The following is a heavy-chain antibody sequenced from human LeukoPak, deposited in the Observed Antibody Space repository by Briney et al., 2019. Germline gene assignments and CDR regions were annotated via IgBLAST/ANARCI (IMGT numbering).Heavy chain of an antibody. CDR1: GGSISSSSYY. CDR3: ARHPGYSYAYVDY. D-gene: IGHD5-18*01. CDR2: IYYSGST. J-gene: IGHJ4*02. V-gene: IGHV4-39*07. Sequence: SETLSLTCTVSGGSISSSSYYWGWIRQPPGKGLEWIGSIYYSGSTYYNPSLKSRVTISVDTSKNQFSLKLSSVTAADTAVYYCARHPGYSYAYVDYWGQGTLVTVSS.